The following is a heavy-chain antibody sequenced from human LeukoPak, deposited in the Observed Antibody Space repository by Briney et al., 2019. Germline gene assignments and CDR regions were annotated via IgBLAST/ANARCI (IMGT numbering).Heavy chain of an antibody. Sequence: GGSPRLSCAASGFTFSDYYMSWIRQAPGKGLEWVSYISSSGSTIYYADSVKGRFTISRDNAKNSLYLQMNSLRAEDTAVYYCARDRDYDSSGYYGTFDYWGQGTLVTVS. CDR3: ARDRDYDSSGYYGTFDY. J-gene: IGHJ4*02. V-gene: IGHV3-11*01. CDR1: GFTFSDYY. D-gene: IGHD3-22*01. CDR2: ISSSGSTI.